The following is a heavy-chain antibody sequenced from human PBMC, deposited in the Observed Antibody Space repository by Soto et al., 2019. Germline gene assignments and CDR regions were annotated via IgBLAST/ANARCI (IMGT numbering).Heavy chain of an antibody. V-gene: IGHV4-39*07. Sequence: SETLSLTCSVSGDSISNSRFYWAWIRQPPGKGLEWIGEINHSGSTNYNPSLKSRVTISVDKSKNQFSLKLTSVTAADTAVYYCARKYHYDSSGYLYYFDYWGQGTLVTVSS. CDR3: ARKYHYDSSGYLYYFDY. D-gene: IGHD3-22*01. J-gene: IGHJ4*02. CDR1: GDSISNSRFY. CDR2: INHSGST.